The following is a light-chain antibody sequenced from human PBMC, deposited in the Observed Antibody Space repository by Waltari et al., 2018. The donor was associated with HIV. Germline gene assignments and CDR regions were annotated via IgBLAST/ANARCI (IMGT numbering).Light chain of an antibody. Sequence: DIVMTQSPDSLAVSLGERATINCKSSRSVLFSSNNKNYLAWYQQKPGQPPKLLFYWASTRESGVPDRFSGSGSGTDFTLTISSLQAEDVAVCYCQQYYSSPLTFGGGTKVEIK. CDR3: QQYYSSPLT. V-gene: IGKV4-1*01. J-gene: IGKJ4*01. CDR2: WAS. CDR1: RSVLFSSNNKNY.